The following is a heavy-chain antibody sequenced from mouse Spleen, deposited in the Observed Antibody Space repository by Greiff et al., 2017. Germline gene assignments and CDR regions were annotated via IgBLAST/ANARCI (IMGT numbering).Heavy chain of an antibody. J-gene: IGHJ3*01. D-gene: IGHD1-1*01. CDR3: ARSRDGSSSFAY. CDR2: FHPYNDDT. Sequence: QVHVKQSGAELVKPGASVKMSCKASGYTFTTYPIEWMKQNHGKSLEWIGNFHPYNDDTKYNEKFKGKATLTVEKSSSTVYLELSRLTSDDSAVYYCARSRDGSSSFAYWGQGTLVTVSA. V-gene: IGHV1-47*01. CDR1: GYTFTTYP.